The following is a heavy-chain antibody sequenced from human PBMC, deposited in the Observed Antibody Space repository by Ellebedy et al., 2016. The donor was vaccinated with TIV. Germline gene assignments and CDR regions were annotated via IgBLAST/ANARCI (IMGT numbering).Heavy chain of an antibody. CDR1: GFSFSNFW. V-gene: IGHV3-7*01. D-gene: IGHD3-3*01. CDR2: IKTDGSET. J-gene: IGHJ5*02. CDR3: VGFGVFNL. Sequence: PGGSLRLSCAAWGFSFSNFWMSWLRQAPGKVLEWVAHIKTDGSETYYVDSVKGRFTISRENAKNALFLQMDGLRVDDSAVYYCVGFGVFNLWGQGAPVTVSS.